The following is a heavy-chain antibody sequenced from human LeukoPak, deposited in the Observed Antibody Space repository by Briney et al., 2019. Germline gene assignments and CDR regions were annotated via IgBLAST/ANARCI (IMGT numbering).Heavy chain of an antibody. CDR3: ARARYCSGGSCRHYYYYMDV. V-gene: IGHV4-59*01. J-gene: IGHJ6*03. Sequence: SETLSLTCAVYGGSFSGYYWSWIRQPPGKGLEWIGYIYYSGSTNYNPSLKSRVTISVDTSKNQFSLTLSSVTAAVTAVYYCARARYCSGGSCRHYYYYMDVWGKGTTVTVSS. CDR1: GGSFSGYY. CDR2: IYYSGST. D-gene: IGHD2-15*01.